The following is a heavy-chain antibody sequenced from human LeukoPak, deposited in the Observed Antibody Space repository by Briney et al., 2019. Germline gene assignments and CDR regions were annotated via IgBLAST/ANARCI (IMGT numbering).Heavy chain of an antibody. Sequence: ASVKVSCKASGYTFTSYGISWVRQAPGQGLEWMGWISAYNGNTNYAQKFQGRVTITTDESTSTAYMELGSLRSEDTAVYYCVPTAGYSSGWYNFDYWGQGTLVTVSS. D-gene: IGHD6-19*01. CDR3: VPTAGYSSGWYNFDY. J-gene: IGHJ4*02. CDR2: ISAYNGNT. CDR1: GYTFTSYG. V-gene: IGHV1-18*01.